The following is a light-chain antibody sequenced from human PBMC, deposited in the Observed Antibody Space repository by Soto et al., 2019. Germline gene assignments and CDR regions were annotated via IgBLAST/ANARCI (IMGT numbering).Light chain of an antibody. J-gene: IGKJ2*01. CDR3: QQSYSTPPYT. CDR1: QSISSY. Sequence: DIQMTQSPSSLSAFVGDRVTITCRASQSISSYLNWYQQKPGKAPKLLIYGASSLQSGVPSRFSGSGSGTDFTLTISSLQPEDFATYYCQQSYSTPPYTFGQGTKLEIK. CDR2: GAS. V-gene: IGKV1-39*01.